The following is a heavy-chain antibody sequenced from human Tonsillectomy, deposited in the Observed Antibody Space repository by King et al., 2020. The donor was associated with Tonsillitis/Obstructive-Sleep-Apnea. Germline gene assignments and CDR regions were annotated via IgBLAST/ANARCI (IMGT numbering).Heavy chain of an antibody. V-gene: IGHV4-61*01. D-gene: IGHD3-3*01. CDR2: IYYSGST. CDR1: GGSVSSGSYY. Sequence: QLQESGPGLVKPSETLSLTCTVSGGSVSSGSYYWSWIRQPPGKGLEWIWYIYYSGSTNYNPSPKIRVTISVDTSKNQVSLKLSPVTAADTAVYYCARNPPQYYDFWSGYYTGIYYFDYWGQGTLVTVSS. CDR3: ARNPPQYYDFWSGYYTGIYYFDY. J-gene: IGHJ4*02.